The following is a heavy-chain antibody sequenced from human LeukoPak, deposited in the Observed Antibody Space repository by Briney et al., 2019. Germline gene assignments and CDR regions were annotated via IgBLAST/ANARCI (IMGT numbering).Heavy chain of an antibody. V-gene: IGHV4-4*07. J-gene: IGHJ4*02. CDR2: IYTSGST. CDR1: GGSISSYH. CDR3: ARDPTDIAAAAPVHY. D-gene: IGHD6-13*01. Sequence: SETLSLTCTVSGGSISSYHCSWIRQPAGQGLEWIGRIYTSGSTNYNPSLKSRVTMSVDTSKNQFSLKLSSVTAADTAVYYCARDPTDIAAAAPVHYWGQGTLVTVSS.